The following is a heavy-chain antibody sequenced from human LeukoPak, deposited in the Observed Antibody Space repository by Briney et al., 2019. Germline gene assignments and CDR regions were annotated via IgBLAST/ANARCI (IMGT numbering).Heavy chain of an antibody. CDR3: AVSSGGSCNDNASGCFDY. CDR1: GFTFSDYY. Sequence: GSLRLSCAASGFTFSDYYMSWIRQPPGKGLEWIGEINHSGSTNYNPSLKSRVTISVDTSKNQFSLKLSSVTAADTAVYYCAVSSGGSCNDNASGCFDYWGQGTLVTVSS. V-gene: IGHV4-34*08. D-gene: IGHD2-15*01. CDR2: INHSGST. J-gene: IGHJ4*02.